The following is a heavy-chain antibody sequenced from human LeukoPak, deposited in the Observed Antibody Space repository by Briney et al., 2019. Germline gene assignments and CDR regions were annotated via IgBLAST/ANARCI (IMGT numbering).Heavy chain of an antibody. CDR2: INPNSGGT. CDR3: ARDLEGPDTAMGHGAY. Sequence: ASVKVSCKASGYTFTGYYMHWVRQVPGQGLEWMGWINPNSGGTNYAQKFQGRATMTRDTSISTAYMELSRLRSDDTAVYYCARDLEGPDTAMGHGAYWGQGTLVTVSS. D-gene: IGHD5-18*01. V-gene: IGHV1-2*02. J-gene: IGHJ4*02. CDR1: GYTFTGYY.